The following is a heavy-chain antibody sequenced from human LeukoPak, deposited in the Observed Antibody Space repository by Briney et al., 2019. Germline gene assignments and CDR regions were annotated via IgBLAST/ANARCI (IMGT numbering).Heavy chain of an antibody. CDR1: GLTFSTYG. D-gene: IGHD2-21*02. J-gene: IGHJ5*02. V-gene: IGHV3-30*02. CDR2: IRYDGTNK. CDR3: AGTYCNGGDCYTWFDP. Sequence: GGSLRLCCAASGLTFSTYGMHWVRQAPGKGLEWVAVIRYDGTNKYYADSVKGRFTISRDNSKNTLYLQMNSLRAEDTAVYYCAGTYCNGGDCYTWFDPWGQGTLVTVSS.